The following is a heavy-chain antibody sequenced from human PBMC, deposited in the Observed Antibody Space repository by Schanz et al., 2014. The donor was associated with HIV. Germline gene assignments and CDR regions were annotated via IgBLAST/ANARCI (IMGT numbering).Heavy chain of an antibody. CDR1: GFSFSTYD. CDR3: AKDRNYYDDKYLGKGNYYYYYGMDV. D-gene: IGHD3-22*01. Sequence: QVHLVESGGGVVQPGRSLRLSCAASGFSFSTYDMHWVRQAPGKGLEWVAVISYDGRNKYYADSVKGRLTISRDNSKNTLYLQMKSLRREDTAVYFCAKDRNYYDDKYLGKGNYYYYYGMDVWGQGTTVTVSS. J-gene: IGHJ6*02. V-gene: IGHV3-30*18. CDR2: ISYDGRNK.